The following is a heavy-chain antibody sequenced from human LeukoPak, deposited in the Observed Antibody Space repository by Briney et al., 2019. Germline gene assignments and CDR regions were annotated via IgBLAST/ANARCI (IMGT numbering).Heavy chain of an antibody. D-gene: IGHD3-3*01. CDR1: GFSLSTSGVG. Sequence: SGPTLVKPTQTLTLTCTFSGFSLSTSGVGVGWIRQPPGKALEWLALIYWDDDKRYSPSLKSRLTITKDTSKNQVVLTMTNMDPVDTATYYCAHRREDFWSGYYPFDYWGRGTLVTVSS. CDR2: IYWDDDK. CDR3: AHRREDFWSGYYPFDY. J-gene: IGHJ4*02. V-gene: IGHV2-5*02.